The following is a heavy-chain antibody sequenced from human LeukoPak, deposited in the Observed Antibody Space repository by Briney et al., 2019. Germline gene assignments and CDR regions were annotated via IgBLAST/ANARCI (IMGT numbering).Heavy chain of an antibody. CDR3: AGDPLGHCNNANCYSRMEFDC. J-gene: IGHJ4*02. CDR2: IIPISGTT. CDR1: GGTFNSYA. D-gene: IGHD2-2*01. Sequence: ASVKVSCKASGGTFNSYAFSWVRHAPGHGLEWMGGIIPISGTTHYAQIFQGRVTITADESTRTSYMELNSLTSEDTAVYYCAGDPLGHCNNANCYSRMEFDCWGQGTLVTVSS. V-gene: IGHV1-69*01.